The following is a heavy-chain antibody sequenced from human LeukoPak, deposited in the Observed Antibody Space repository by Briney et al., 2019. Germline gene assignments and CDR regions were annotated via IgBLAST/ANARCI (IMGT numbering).Heavy chain of an antibody. J-gene: IGHJ4*02. D-gene: IGHD3-10*02. CDR1: GYSISSGYY. CDR2: MYYSGST. Sequence: SETLSLTCTVSGYSISSGYYWGWIRQPPGKGLEWIGYMYYSGSTNYNPSLKSRVTISVDTSKNQFSLKLSSVTAADTAVYYCARYTKFAREVDYWGQGTLVTVSS. V-gene: IGHV4-61*01. CDR3: ARYTKFAREVDY.